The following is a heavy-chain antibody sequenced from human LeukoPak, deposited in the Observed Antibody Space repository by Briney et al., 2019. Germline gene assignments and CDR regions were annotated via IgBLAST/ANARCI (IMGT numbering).Heavy chain of an antibody. J-gene: IGHJ4*02. CDR3: ARDRYGGNSGEFDY. Sequence: TPSETLSLTCTVSGRSISTYYWSWIRQPPGKGLEWIGYIYYSGTTNYNPSLKGRVTILVDTSKNQFSLKLSSVTAADTAVYYCARDRYGGNSGEFDYWGQGTLVTVSS. V-gene: IGHV4-59*01. D-gene: IGHD4-23*01. CDR1: GRSISTYY. CDR2: IYYSGTT.